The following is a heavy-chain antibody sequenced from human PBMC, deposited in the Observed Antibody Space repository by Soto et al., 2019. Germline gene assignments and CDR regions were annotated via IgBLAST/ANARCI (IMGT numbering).Heavy chain of an antibody. D-gene: IGHD3-3*01. CDR2: ISRDGSYI. V-gene: IGHV3-30*04. J-gene: IGHJ5*01. CDR1: GFTFSRHA. CDR3: ARTRNGGVADSFDS. Sequence: GGSLRLSCAASGFTFSRHAIHWVRLTPGRGLEWVLAISRDGSYIYYTDSEKGRFTVSRDNSKNTVFVQMNRLIPDDTALYFCARTRNGGVADSFDSWGQGTRVTVSS.